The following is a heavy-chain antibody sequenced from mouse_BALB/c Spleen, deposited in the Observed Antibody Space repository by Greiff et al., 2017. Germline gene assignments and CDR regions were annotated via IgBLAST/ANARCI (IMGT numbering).Heavy chain of an antibody. CDR3: ARNFGNAMDY. CDR1: GFTFSSFG. V-gene: IGHV5-17*02. CDR2: ISSGSSTI. D-gene: IGHD4-1*01. Sequence: EVQRVESGGGLVQPGGSRKLSCAASGFTFSSFGMHWVRQAPEKGLEWVAYISSGSSTIYYADTVKGRFTISRDNPKNTLFLQMTSLRSEDTAMYYCARNFGNAMDYWGQGTSVTVSS. J-gene: IGHJ4*01.